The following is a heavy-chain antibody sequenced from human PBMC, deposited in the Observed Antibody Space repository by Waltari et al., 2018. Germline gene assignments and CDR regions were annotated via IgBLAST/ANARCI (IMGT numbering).Heavy chain of an antibody. CDR1: GYTFTGYY. J-gene: IGHJ4*02. Sequence: QVQLVQSGAEVKKPGASVKVSCKASGYTFTGYYMHWVRQAPGQGLEWMGRINPNSGGTTDAKKFQGRVTTTRDTSISTAYMELSRLRSDDTAVYYCASAFTYADYWGQGTLVTVSS. CDR2: INPNSGGT. D-gene: IGHD2-2*01. CDR3: ASAFTYADY. V-gene: IGHV1-2*06.